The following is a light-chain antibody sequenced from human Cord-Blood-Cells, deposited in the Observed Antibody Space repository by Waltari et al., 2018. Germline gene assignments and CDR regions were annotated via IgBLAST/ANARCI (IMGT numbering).Light chain of an antibody. Sequence: QSALTQPASVSGSPGQSITISCTGTSSVVGGYNYVSWYQQHPGKAPNLMIYDVSNRPSGVSNRVSGSKSGNTASLTISGLQAEDEADYYCSSYTSSSTYVFGTGTKVTVL. V-gene: IGLV2-14*01. CDR1: SSVVGGYNY. J-gene: IGLJ1*01. CDR2: DVS. CDR3: SSYTSSSTYV.